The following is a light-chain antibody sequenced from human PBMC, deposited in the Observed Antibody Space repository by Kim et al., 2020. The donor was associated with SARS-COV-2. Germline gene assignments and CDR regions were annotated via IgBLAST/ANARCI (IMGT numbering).Light chain of an antibody. CDR3: LHYSGFPFA. V-gene: IGKV1-17*01. Sequence: VSVGDRVTITCRASQGIRNDLGWYQQKPGKAPRRLIYAISTLQNGVPSRFSGGGSGTEFTLTISSLQPEDVATYYCLHYSGFPFAFGPGTKVDIK. CDR1: QGIRND. CDR2: AIS. J-gene: IGKJ3*01.